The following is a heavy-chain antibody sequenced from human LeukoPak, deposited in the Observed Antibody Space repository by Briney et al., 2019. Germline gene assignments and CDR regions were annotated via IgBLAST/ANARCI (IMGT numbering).Heavy chain of an antibody. Sequence: ASVKVSCKASGATFTNYAFTWVRQAPGQGLEWMGRIIPMFGITNYAQKFQGSVTITADKSSSTAYMELSSLRSEDSAMYYCATGGINHFDSSGYYNFWGQGTLVTVSS. V-gene: IGHV1-69*04. CDR3: ATGGINHFDSSGYYNF. J-gene: IGHJ4*02. CDR2: IIPMFGIT. D-gene: IGHD3-22*01. CDR1: GATFTNYA.